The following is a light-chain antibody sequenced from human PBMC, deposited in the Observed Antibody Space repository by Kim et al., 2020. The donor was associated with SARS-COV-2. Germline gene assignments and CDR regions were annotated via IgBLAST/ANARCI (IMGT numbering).Light chain of an antibody. J-gene: IGLJ3*02. CDR1: SSNIGSNT. Sequence: PGQRVTISCSGSSSNIGSNTVNWYQHVPGTAPRLLIHSNRHRPSGVPDRFSGSKSGTSASLTISGLQSEDEADYYCATWDDTLNGVFGGGTKLTVL. CDR3: ATWDDTLNGV. V-gene: IGLV1-44*01. CDR2: SNR.